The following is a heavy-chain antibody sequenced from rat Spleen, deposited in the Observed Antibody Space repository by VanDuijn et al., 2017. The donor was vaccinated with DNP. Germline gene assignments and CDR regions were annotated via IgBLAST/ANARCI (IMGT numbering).Heavy chain of an antibody. V-gene: IGHV5-22*01. CDR2: IIYDGSST. J-gene: IGHJ2*01. Sequence: EVQLVESGGGLVQPGRSLKLSCAASGFTFSDYNMAWVRQAPKKGLEWVATIIYDGSSTYYGDSVKGRFTISRDNAKSTLYLQMNSLRSEDMATYFCARGVYYGSSWAFDYWGHGVMVTVSS. D-gene: IGHD1-6*01. CDR3: ARGVYYGSSWAFDY. CDR1: GFTFSDYN.